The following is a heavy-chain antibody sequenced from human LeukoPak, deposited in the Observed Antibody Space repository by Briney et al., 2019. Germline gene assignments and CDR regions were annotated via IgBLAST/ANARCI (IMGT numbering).Heavy chain of an antibody. CDR3: TRDPDG. CDR1: GFSVTNYY. Sequence: GGSLRLSCAASGFSVTNYYMSWVRRAPGKGLEWVSVIYSDGDTFHADSVKGRFILSRDISKNTLYLQMNSLRVDDTAVYYCTRDPDGWGQGTLVTVSS. CDR2: IYSDGDT. V-gene: IGHV3-66*01. J-gene: IGHJ4*02.